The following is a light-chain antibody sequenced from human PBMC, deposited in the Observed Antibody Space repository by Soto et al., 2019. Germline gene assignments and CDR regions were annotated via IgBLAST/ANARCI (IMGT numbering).Light chain of an antibody. CDR3: SSYAGSNNFV. V-gene: IGLV2-11*01. CDR2: DVT. CDR1: ISDVAGYNY. Sequence: QSVLTQPRSVSGSPGQSVTISCTGTISDVAGYNYVSWYQHHPGKAPKLLISDVTKRPSWVPDRFSGSKSGSTASLTISELQAEDESDYYCSSYAGSNNFVFGGGTKLTVL. J-gene: IGLJ2*01.